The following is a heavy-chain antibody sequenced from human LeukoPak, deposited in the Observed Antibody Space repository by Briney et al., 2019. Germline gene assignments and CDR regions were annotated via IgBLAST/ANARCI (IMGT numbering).Heavy chain of an antibody. D-gene: IGHD5-18*01. CDR2: INPNSGGT. V-gene: IGHV1-2*02. J-gene: IGHJ4*02. CDR3: ARDSAPGDTYGLLGIDS. Sequence: ASAKVSCKASGYTFTGYYMHWVRQAPGQGLEWMGWINPNSGGTNYAQKFQGRVTMTRDTSISTAYMELSRLRSDDTAVYYCARDSAPGDTYGLLGIDSWGQGTLVTVSS. CDR1: GYTFTGYY.